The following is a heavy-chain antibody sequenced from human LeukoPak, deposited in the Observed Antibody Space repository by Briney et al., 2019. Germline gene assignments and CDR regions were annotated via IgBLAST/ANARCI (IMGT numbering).Heavy chain of an antibody. CDR1: GFTFSSYA. CDR2: ISGSPGST. Sequence: QTGGSLRLSCAASGFTFSSYAMSWVRQAPGKGLEWVSAISGSPGSTYYADSVKGRFTISRDNSKNTLYLQMNSLRAEDTAVYYCARTGGSQGWNYWGQGTLVTVSS. CDR3: ARTGGSQGWNY. V-gene: IGHV3-23*01. J-gene: IGHJ4*02. D-gene: IGHD3-10*01.